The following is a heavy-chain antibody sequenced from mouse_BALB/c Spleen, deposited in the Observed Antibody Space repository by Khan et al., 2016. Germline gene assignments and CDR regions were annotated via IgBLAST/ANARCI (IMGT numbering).Heavy chain of an antibody. CDR2: IFPGSGKT. D-gene: IGHD1-2*01. CDR3: ARSYYGYFALDY. CDR1: GYTFTDYY. V-gene: IGHV1-77*01. Sequence: QVQLKQSGAELARPGASVKLSCKASGYTFTDYYINWLKQRTGQGLEWIGEIFPGSGKTYYHEKFKDKATLTADESSSTAYMQLSSLTSEDSAVYFCARSYYGYFALDYWGQGTSVTVSS. J-gene: IGHJ4*01.